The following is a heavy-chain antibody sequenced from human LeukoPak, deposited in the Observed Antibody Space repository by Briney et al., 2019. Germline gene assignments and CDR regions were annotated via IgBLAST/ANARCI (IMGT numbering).Heavy chain of an antibody. CDR3: ANSPFVWRDFDY. D-gene: IGHD2-8*01. CDR1: GGSISSSTDY. Sequence: SETLSLTCIVSGGSISSSTDYWGWIRQPPGKGLEWIGNVYYSGSTYYNPSLKSRVTISVDTSKNQFSLKLHSVTAADTAVYYCANSPFVWRDFDYWGQGALVTVSS. J-gene: IGHJ4*02. CDR2: VYYSGST. V-gene: IGHV4-39*01.